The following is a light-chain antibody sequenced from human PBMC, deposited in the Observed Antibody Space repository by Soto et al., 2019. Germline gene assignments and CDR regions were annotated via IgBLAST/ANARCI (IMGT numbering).Light chain of an antibody. V-gene: IGKV3D-20*01. CDR1: QAISGNY. J-gene: IGKJ1*01. CDR2: DAS. CDR3: QQYGSSGT. Sequence: EIVMTQSPATLSVSPGERATLSCGASQAISGNYLAWYQHKPGQAPRLLISDASNRATGIPARFSGSGSGTDFTLTISRLELEDFAVYYCQQYGSSGTFGQGAKVDIK.